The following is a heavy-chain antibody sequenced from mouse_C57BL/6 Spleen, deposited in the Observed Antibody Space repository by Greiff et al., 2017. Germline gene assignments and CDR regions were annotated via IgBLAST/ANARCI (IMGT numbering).Heavy chain of an antibody. V-gene: IGHV5-17*01. CDR3: AGGDHYAMDY. J-gene: IGHJ4*01. CDR2: ISSGSSTI. CDR1: GFTFSDYG. Sequence: EVKLQESGGGLVKPGGSLKLSCAASGFTFSDYGMHWVRQAPEKGLEWVAYISSGSSTIYYADTVKGRFTISRDNAKNTLFLQLTSLRSEDTAMXYCAGGDHYAMDYWGQGTSVTVSS.